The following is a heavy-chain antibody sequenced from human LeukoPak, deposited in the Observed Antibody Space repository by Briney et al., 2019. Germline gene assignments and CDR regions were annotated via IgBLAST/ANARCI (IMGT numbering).Heavy chain of an antibody. CDR2: ISSSGSTI. D-gene: IGHD5-18*01. CDR1: GFTFSDYY. Sequence: GGSLRLSCAASGFTFSDYYMSWIRQAPGKGLEWVSYISSSGSTIYYADSVEGRFTISRDNAKNSLYLQMNSLRAEDTAVYYCAIVRYSYGYECYWGQGTLVTVSS. J-gene: IGHJ4*02. V-gene: IGHV3-11*01. CDR3: AIVRYSYGYECY.